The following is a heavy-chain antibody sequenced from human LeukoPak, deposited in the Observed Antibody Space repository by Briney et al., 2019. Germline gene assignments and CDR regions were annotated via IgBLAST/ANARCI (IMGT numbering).Heavy chain of an antibody. CDR1: GFTFSSYE. D-gene: IGHD3-16*01. CDR3: GASRQYVGAFDI. V-gene: IGHV3-48*03. Sequence: PGGSLRLSCAASGFTFSSYELYWVRQAPGKGLEWISYISTSSGTIKYANSVRGRFTISRDGARESLYLQMNSLRAEDTAIYYCGASRQYVGAFDIWGQGTLVTVSS. CDR2: ISTSSGTI. J-gene: IGHJ3*02.